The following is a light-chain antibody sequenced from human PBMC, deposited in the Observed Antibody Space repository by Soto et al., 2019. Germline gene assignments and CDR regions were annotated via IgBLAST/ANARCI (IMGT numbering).Light chain of an antibody. J-gene: IGLJ1*01. Sequence: QSVLTQPPSVSGAPGQRVTISCTGSSSNIGAHYDVHWYQQLPGTAPKLLIYGNSNRPSGVPDRFSGSKSGTSASLAITGLQAEDEADYYGQSYDNSLSVYVFGTGTKVTLL. V-gene: IGLV1-40*01. CDR3: QSYDNSLSVYV. CDR2: GNS. CDR1: SSNIGAHYD.